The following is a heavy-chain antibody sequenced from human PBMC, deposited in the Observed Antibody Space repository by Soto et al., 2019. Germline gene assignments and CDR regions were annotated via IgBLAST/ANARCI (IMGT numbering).Heavy chain of an antibody. CDR3: ARDKDYYDSSGPEDDAFDI. Sequence: QVQLQESGPGLVKPSQTLSLTCTVSGGSISSGGYYWSWIRQHPGKGLEWIVYIYYSGSTFYNPSLKSRVTISVDTSNNQFSLKLTSVTAADTAVYYCARDKDYYDSSGPEDDAFDIWGQGTMVTVSS. CDR1: GGSISSGGYY. V-gene: IGHV4-31*03. D-gene: IGHD3-22*01. J-gene: IGHJ3*02. CDR2: IYYSGST.